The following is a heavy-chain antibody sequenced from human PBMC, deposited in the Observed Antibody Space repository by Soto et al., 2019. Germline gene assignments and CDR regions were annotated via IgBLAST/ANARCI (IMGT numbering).Heavy chain of an antibody. V-gene: IGHV4-59*01. CDR1: GGSISSYY. D-gene: IGHD2-15*01. J-gene: IGHJ3*02. Sequence: PSETLSLTCTVSGGSISSYYWSWIRQPPGKGLEWIGYIYYSGSTNYNPSLKSRVTISVDTSKNQFSLKLSSVTAADTAVYYCARGGAYCSGGSCYTPTDAFDIWSQGAMVTVSS. CDR3: ARGGAYCSGGSCYTPTDAFDI. CDR2: IYYSGST.